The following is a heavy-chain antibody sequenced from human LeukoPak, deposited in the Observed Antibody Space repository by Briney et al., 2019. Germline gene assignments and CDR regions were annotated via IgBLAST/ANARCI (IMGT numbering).Heavy chain of an antibody. V-gene: IGHV3-23*01. CDR2: ISASGTTT. CDR1: GFTFSNYA. J-gene: IGHJ5*02. D-gene: IGHD6-13*01. Sequence: GGSLRLSCAASGFTFSNYAMTWVRQVPGKGLEWVSGISASGTTTHYADSVKGRFTISRDNSKNTLYLQMNSLRAEDTAVYYCAKEPLVQINNWFDPWGQGTLVTVSS. CDR3: AKEPLVQINNWFDP.